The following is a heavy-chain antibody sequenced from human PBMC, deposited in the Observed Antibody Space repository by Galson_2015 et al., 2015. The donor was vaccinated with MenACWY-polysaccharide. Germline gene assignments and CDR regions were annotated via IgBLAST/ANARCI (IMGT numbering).Heavy chain of an antibody. CDR2: IYASDSET. CDR3: GRVYPGNYYAMDV. CDR1: GYRFAGYW. V-gene: IGHV5-51*01. J-gene: IGHJ6*02. Sequence: QSGAEVKKPGESLRISCKVSGYRFAGYWIGWVRQMSGKGLEWMGIIYASDSETRYNPSFQGQVTITADRSTSTAYLHLGSLKASDTAIYYCGRVYPGNYYAMDVWGQGTTVIVTS. D-gene: IGHD2-8*01.